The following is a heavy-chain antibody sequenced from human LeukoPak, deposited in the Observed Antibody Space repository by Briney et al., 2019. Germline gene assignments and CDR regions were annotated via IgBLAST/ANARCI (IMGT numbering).Heavy chain of an antibody. J-gene: IGHJ4*02. V-gene: IGHV4-34*01. CDR2: INHSGST. CDR1: GGSITTYS. Sequence: SETLSLTCTVSGGSITTYSWSWIRQPPGKGLEWIGEINHSGSTNYNPSLKSRVTISVDTSKNQFSLKLSSVTAADTAMYYCARESTTVAGTFDYWGQGTLVTVSS. CDR3: ARESTTVAGTFDY. D-gene: IGHD6-19*01.